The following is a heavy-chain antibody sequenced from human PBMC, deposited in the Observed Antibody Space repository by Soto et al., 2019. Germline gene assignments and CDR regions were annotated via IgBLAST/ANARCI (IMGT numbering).Heavy chain of an antibody. CDR2: GFHSGIT. J-gene: IGHJ4*02. D-gene: IGHD1-26*01. CDR1: GGSITSYY. CDR3: ARDQNGSPYFDY. V-gene: IGHV4-59*01. Sequence: QVQLQETGPGLVKPSETLSLTCTVSGGSITSYYWSWIRQPPGKGLEWIGYGFHSGITSYNPSLKSRVTISVEASKILFSLKLISVTAADTAVYYCARDQNGSPYFDYWGQGTLVTVSS.